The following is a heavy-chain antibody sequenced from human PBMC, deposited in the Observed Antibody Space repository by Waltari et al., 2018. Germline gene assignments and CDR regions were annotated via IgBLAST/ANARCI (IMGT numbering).Heavy chain of an antibody. CDR2: LYPDCSDT. V-gene: IGHV5-10-1*03. J-gene: IGHJ4*02. CDR1: GYTFTDYW. D-gene: IGHD4-17*01. CDR3: ARHSVTTVTTNPSGYDS. Sequence: EVQLVQSGAEVKKPGESLKLSCQVSGYTFTDYWISWVRQMPGKGLEWMGRLYPDCSDTNHRPSLQGRVSISVDKSTITAYLRWRRLKAADTAIDYCARHSVTTVTTNPSGYDSWAQGTVVTVSS.